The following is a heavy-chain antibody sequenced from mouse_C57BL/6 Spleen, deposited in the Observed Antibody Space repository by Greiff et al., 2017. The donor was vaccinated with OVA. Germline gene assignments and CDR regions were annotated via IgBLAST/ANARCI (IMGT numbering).Heavy chain of an antibody. Sequence: EVKLLESGGGLVKPGGSLKLSCAASGFTFSSYAMSWVRQTPEKRLEWVATISDGGSYTYYPDNVKGRFTLSRDKAKNNLYLQMSHLKSEDTAMYYCARNWEGHYYDYWGQGTTLTVSS. CDR3: ARNWEGHYYDY. CDR2: ISDGGSYT. CDR1: GFTFSSYA. J-gene: IGHJ2*01. D-gene: IGHD4-1*01. V-gene: IGHV5-4*03.